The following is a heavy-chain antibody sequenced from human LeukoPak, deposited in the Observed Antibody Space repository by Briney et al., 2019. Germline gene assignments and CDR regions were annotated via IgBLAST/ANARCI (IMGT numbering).Heavy chain of an antibody. V-gene: IGHV3-74*01. Sequence: GGSLRLSCAASGFTFSSYGMHWVRQAPGKGLVWVSRINSDGSSTSYADSVKGRFTISRDNAKNTLYLQMNSLRAEDTAVYYCARVSIAVAVHFDYWGQGTLVTVSS. CDR2: INSDGSST. CDR3: ARVSIAVAVHFDY. D-gene: IGHD6-19*01. CDR1: GFTFSSYG. J-gene: IGHJ4*02.